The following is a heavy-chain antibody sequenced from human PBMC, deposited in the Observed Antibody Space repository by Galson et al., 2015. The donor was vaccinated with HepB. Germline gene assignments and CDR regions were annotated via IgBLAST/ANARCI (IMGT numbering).Heavy chain of an antibody. CDR3: ARSPSPSILLWGETNDAFDI. CDR1: GFTFSSYR. CDR2: INSDGSST. V-gene: IGHV3-74*01. J-gene: IGHJ3*02. Sequence: SLRLSCAASGFTFSSYRMHWVRQAPGKGLVWVSRINSDGSSTSYADSVKGRFTISRDNAKNTLYLQMNSLRAEDTAVYYCARSPSPSILLWGETNDAFDIWGQGTMVTVSS. D-gene: IGHD2-21*01.